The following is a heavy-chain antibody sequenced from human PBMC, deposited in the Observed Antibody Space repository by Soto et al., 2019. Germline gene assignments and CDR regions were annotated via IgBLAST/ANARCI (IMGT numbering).Heavy chain of an antibody. D-gene: IGHD2-15*01. J-gene: IGHJ6*02. CDR3: ARRYCSGDSCYSLDV. Sequence: QVQLVESGGGVVQPGRSLRLSCAAFGFTFSNYDIHWGRQAPGKGLEWVATDSVKGRFTISRDNSKNTLYLQMNSLRAEDTAVYYCARRYCSGDSCYSLDVWGQGTTVTVSS. V-gene: IGHV3-33*01. CDR1: GFTFSNYD.